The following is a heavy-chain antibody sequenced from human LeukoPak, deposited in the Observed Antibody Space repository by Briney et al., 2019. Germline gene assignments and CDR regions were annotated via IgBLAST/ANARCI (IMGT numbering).Heavy chain of an antibody. CDR1: GFTLSSFW. CDR3: AKESPYSDPYYFDY. Sequence: GGSLRLSCAASGFTLSSFWMSWVRQAPGKGLEWVANIKTDGSEKYYVDSVKGRLTISRDNAKNSLYLQMNSLRAEDTALYYCAKESPYSDPYYFDYWGQGTLVTVSS. J-gene: IGHJ4*02. V-gene: IGHV3-7*03. D-gene: IGHD4-11*01. CDR2: IKTDGSEK.